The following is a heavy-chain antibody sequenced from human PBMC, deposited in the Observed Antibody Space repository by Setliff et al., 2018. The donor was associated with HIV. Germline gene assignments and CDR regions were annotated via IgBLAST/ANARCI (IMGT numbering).Heavy chain of an antibody. Sequence: GSLRLSCVASGITVSGIYMTWVRQAPGKGLEWVSVINGGTTTYYADSVKGRFTISRENARNSLYLQMNSLRVGDTAVYYCAREIRTVYTGGHYFYGIDVWGQGTAVTVSS. V-gene: IGHV3-66*01. J-gene: IGHJ6*02. D-gene: IGHD3-16*01. CDR3: AREIRTVYTGGHYFYGIDV. CDR1: GITVSGIY. CDR2: INGGTTT.